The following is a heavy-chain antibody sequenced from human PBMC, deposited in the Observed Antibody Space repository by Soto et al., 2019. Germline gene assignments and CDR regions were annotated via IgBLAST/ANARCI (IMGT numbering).Heavy chain of an antibody. V-gene: IGHV3-30-3*01. CDR1: GFTFSSYA. D-gene: IGHD5-12*01. Sequence: GGSLRLSCAASGFTFSSYAMHWVRQAPGKGLEWVAVISYDGSNKYYADSVKGRFTISRDNSKNTLYLQMNSLRAEDTAVYYCARSNHQSGYDAYYGMDVWGQGTTVTVSS. J-gene: IGHJ6*02. CDR3: ARSNHQSGYDAYYGMDV. CDR2: ISYDGSNK.